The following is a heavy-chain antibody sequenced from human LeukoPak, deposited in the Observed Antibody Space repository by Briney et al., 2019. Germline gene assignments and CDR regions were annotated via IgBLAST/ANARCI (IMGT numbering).Heavy chain of an antibody. V-gene: IGHV3-66*01. CDR2: IYSGGST. CDR3: ARDRSGYSIGYYYYYYYMDV. Sequence: GGSLRLSCAASGFTVSSNYMSWVRQAPGKGLEWVSVIYSGGSTYYADSVKGRFTISRDNSKNTLYLQMNSLRAEDTAVYYCARDRSGYSIGYYYYYYYMDVWGKGTTVTVSS. D-gene: IGHD4-11*01. J-gene: IGHJ6*03. CDR1: GFTVSSNY.